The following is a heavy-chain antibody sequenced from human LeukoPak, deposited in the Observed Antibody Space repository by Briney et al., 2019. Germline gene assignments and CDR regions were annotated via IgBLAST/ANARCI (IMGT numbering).Heavy chain of an antibody. CDR3: GTGSGSYYYYFDY. Sequence: ASVKVSCKASGGTFSSYAISWVRQAPGQGLEWMGRIIPILGIANYAQKLQGRVTITADKSTSTAYMELSSLRSEDTAVYYCGTGSGSYYYYFDYWGQGTLVTVSS. D-gene: IGHD3-10*01. CDR2: IIPILGIA. V-gene: IGHV1-69*04. J-gene: IGHJ4*02. CDR1: GGTFSSYA.